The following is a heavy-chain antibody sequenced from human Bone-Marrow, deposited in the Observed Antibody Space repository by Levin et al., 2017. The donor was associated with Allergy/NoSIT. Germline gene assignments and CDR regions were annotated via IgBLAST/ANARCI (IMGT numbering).Heavy chain of an antibody. CDR3: ARDTGYFDH. Sequence: ASVKVSCKASGYIFTNFGISWMRRAPGHGLEWMGWMSPYNGETEYGQKFQGRVTMSRDTSTTTAYMDLRSLTSDDTAVYFCARDTGYFDHWGQGSLVTVSS. CDR1: GYIFTNFG. J-gene: IGHJ4*02. D-gene: IGHD2-8*02. V-gene: IGHV1-18*01. CDR2: MSPYNGET.